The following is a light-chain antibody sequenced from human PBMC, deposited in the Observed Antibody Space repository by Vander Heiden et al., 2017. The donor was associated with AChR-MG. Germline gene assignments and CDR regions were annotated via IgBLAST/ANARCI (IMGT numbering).Light chain of an antibody. J-gene: IGLJ3*02. CDR3: AAWDDSLNGRGV. Sequence: QSVLTQPPSASGTPGQRVTISCSGSSSNFGTNTVHWYQQLPGTATKLLIYSNNQRPSGVPDRFSGSKSGTSASLAISGLQSEDEADYYCAAWDDSLNGRGVFGGGTKLTGL. CDR1: SSNFGTNT. CDR2: SNN. V-gene: IGLV1-44*01.